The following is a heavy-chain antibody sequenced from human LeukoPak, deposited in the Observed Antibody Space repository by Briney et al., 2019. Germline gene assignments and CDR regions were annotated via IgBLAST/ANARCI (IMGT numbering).Heavy chain of an antibody. CDR1: GASFSDYY. Sequence: AETLSLTCAVYGASFSDYYWNWIRQPPRKGLEWIGEINHGGTTNYNPSLKSRVTISVDTSKNQFSLRLSSVTAADTAVYYCARGLRLPSRSTPAVPHVWGKGTTVTVSA. CDR2: INHGGTT. J-gene: IGHJ6*04. D-gene: IGHD2/OR15-2a*01. V-gene: IGHV4-34*01. CDR3: ARGLRLPSRSTPAVPHV.